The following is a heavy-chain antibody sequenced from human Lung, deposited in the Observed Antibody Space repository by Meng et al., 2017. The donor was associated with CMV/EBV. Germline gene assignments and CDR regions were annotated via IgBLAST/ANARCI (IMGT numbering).Heavy chain of an antibody. V-gene: IGHV3-21*01. Sequence: GESLKISCAASGFTFSSYSMNWVRQAPGKGLEWVSSISSSSRYIYYVDSVKGRFTISRDNAKNSLYLQRNSLGAEDTAVYYRAPWIVSSSSGEGYWGQGTLVTVSS. CDR1: GFTFSSYS. CDR3: APWIVSSSSGEGY. D-gene: IGHD6-6*01. CDR2: ISSSSRYI. J-gene: IGHJ4*02.